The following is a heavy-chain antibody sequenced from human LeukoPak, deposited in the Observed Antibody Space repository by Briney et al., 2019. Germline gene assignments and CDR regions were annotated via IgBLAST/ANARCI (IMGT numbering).Heavy chain of an antibody. D-gene: IGHD2-15*01. CDR3: ARLRGVAVDI. Sequence: GGSLRLSCAASGFTFSDYYMSWIRQAPGKGLEWASYISNDETIIYYADSVTGRFTISSNNARNSLFLQMNSLRAEDTAVYYCARLRGVAVDIGGEGTMVTVSS. V-gene: IGHV3-11*01. CDR1: GFTFSDYY. CDR2: ISNDETII. J-gene: IGHJ3*02.